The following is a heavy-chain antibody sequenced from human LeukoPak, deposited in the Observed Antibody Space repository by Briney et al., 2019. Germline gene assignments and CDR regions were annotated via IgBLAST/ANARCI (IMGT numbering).Heavy chain of an antibody. D-gene: IGHD3-16*02. Sequence: GGSLRLSCAASGFTFSSYGMHWVRQAPGKGLEWVAFIRYDGSNKYYADSVKGRFTISRDNPKNTLYLQMNSLRAEDTAVYYCAKDETSATYRRMDVWGKGTTVTVSS. V-gene: IGHV3-30*02. CDR3: AKDETSATYRRMDV. CDR1: GFTFSSYG. J-gene: IGHJ6*04. CDR2: IRYDGSNK.